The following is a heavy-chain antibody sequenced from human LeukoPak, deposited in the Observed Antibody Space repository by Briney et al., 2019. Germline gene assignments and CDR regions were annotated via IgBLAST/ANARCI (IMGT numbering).Heavy chain of an antibody. J-gene: IGHJ5*02. CDR1: GGSFTDYY. V-gene: IGHV4-39*07. CDR2: IYYRGNT. D-gene: IGHD1-26*01. CDR3: TRDREHGTQDP. Sequence: SETLSLTCTVSGGSFTDYYWGWIRQPPGKGLEWIGSIYYRGNTFYNPSLRNRVSISTDTSKGRFSLNLNSVTAADTAVYFCTRDREHGTQDPWGQGTLVTVS.